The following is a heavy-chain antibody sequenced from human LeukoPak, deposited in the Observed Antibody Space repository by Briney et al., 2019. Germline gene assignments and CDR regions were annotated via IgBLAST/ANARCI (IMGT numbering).Heavy chain of an antibody. V-gene: IGHV4-34*01. CDR3: ASQGHHGKIVGTTLSYFYMDV. D-gene: IGHD1-26*01. CDR1: GGSFRGYY. CDR2: INHSGST. Sequence: SETLSLTXAVYGGSFRGYYWSWIRQPPGKGLEWIGEINHSGSTNYNPSLKSRVTISVDTSKNQFSLKLSSVTAADTAFYYCASQGHHGKIVGTTLSYFYMDVWGKGATVTVSS. J-gene: IGHJ6*03.